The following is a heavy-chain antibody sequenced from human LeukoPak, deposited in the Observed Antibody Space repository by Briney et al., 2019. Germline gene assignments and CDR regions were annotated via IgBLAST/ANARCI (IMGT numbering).Heavy chain of an antibody. Sequence: GGSLRLSCAASGFTFSSYWMTWVRQAPGKGLEWVANIKQDGSEKYYVDSVKGRFTISRDNAKNSLYLQMNSLRAEDTAVYYCARGDIVVVPAAIQPFDYWGQGTLVTVSS. J-gene: IGHJ4*02. CDR1: GFTFSSYW. D-gene: IGHD2-2*01. V-gene: IGHV3-7*04. CDR2: IKQDGSEK. CDR3: ARGDIVVVPAAIQPFDY.